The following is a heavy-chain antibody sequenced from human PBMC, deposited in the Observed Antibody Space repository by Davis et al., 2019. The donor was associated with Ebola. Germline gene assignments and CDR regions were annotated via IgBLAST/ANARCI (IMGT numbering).Heavy chain of an antibody. CDR3: AGYYDFWSGYFAGFDP. CDR2: IYYSGST. J-gene: IGHJ5*02. CDR1: GGSISSYY. D-gene: IGHD3-3*01. V-gene: IGHV4-59*04. Sequence: MPSETLSLTCTVSGGSISSYYWSWIRQPPGKGLEWIGYIYYSGSTYYNPSLKSRVTISVDTSKNQFSLKLSSVTAADTAVYYCAGYYDFWSGYFAGFDPWGQGTLVTVSS.